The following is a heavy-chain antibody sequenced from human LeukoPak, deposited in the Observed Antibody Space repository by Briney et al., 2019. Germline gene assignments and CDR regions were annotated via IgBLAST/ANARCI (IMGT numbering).Heavy chain of an antibody. CDR2: IYYSGST. D-gene: IGHD3-10*01. V-gene: IGHV4-39*01. J-gene: IGHJ5*02. CDR1: GGSISSSSYY. CDR3: ARHYDHGSGSYSGWFDP. Sequence: SETLSLTCTVSGGSISSSSYYWGWIRQPPGKGLEWIGSIYYSGSTYYNPSLKSRVTISVDTSKIQFSLKLSSVTAADTAVYYCARHYDHGSGSYSGWFDPWGQGTLVTVSS.